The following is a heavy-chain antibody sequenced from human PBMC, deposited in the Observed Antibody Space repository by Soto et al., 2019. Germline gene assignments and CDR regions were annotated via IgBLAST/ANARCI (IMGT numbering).Heavy chain of an antibody. V-gene: IGHV4-30-4*01. CDR2: IYYSGST. J-gene: IGHJ4*02. D-gene: IGHD6-19*01. Sequence: SETLSLTCTVSGGSISSGDYYWSWIRQPPGKGLEWIGYIYYSGSTYYNPSLKSRVTISVDTSKNQFPLKLSSVTAADTAVYYCARGYSSGWYPANFDYWGQGTLVTVSS. CDR3: ARGYSSGWYPANFDY. CDR1: GGSISSGDYY.